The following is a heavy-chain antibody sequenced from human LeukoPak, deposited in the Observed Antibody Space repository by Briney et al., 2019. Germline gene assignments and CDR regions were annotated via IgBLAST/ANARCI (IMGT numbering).Heavy chain of an antibody. J-gene: IGHJ4*02. CDR3: AREGNYFDY. D-gene: IGHD3-10*01. CDR2: ISWNSGSI. Sequence: GGSLRLSCAASGFTFDDYAMHWVRQAPGKGLEWVSGISWNSGSIGYADSVKGRFTMSRDNAKNSLYLQMNNLRAEDTAVYYCAREGNYFDYWGQGTPVTVSS. CDR1: GFTFDDYA. V-gene: IGHV3-9*01.